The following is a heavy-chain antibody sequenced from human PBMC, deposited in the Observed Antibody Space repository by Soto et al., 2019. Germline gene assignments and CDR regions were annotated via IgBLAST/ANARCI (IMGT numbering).Heavy chain of an antibody. Sequence: PGGSLRLSCAASGFIFSSYEMNWVRQAPGKGLEWISYISSSGRTIHYADSVKGRFTISRDNAKNSLYLQMNSLRAEDTAVYYCARSLKGMVQIIAGFDPWGQGTLVTVSS. J-gene: IGHJ5*02. D-gene: IGHD2-8*01. CDR3: ARSLKGMVQIIAGFDP. V-gene: IGHV3-48*03. CDR2: ISSSGRTI. CDR1: GFIFSSYE.